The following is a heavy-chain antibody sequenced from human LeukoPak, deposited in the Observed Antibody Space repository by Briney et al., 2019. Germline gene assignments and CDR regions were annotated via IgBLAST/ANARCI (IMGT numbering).Heavy chain of an antibody. J-gene: IGHJ6*03. CDR1: GGSISSYY. D-gene: IGHD3-16*02. CDR2: IYYSGST. Sequence: SETLSLTCTVSGGSISSYYWSWIRQPPGKGLEWIGYIYYSGSTNYNPSLKSRVTISVDTSKNQFSLKLSSVTAADTAVYYCARDFGGVIARRYYYMDVWGKGTTVTVSS. V-gene: IGHV4-59*01. CDR3: ARDFGGVIARRYYYMDV.